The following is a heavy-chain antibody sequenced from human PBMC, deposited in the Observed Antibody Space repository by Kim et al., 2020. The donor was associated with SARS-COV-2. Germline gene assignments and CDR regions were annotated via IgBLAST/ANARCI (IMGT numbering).Heavy chain of an antibody. V-gene: IGHV4-59*13. CDR2: IYYSGST. D-gene: IGHD3-10*01. CDR1: GGSISSYY. Sequence: SETLSLTCTVSGGSISSYYWSWIRQPPGKGLEWIGYIYYSGSTNYNPSLKSRVTISVDTSKNQFSLKLSSVTAADTAVYYCARGSGLKNFDYWGQGTLVTVSS. CDR3: ARGSGLKNFDY. J-gene: IGHJ4*02.